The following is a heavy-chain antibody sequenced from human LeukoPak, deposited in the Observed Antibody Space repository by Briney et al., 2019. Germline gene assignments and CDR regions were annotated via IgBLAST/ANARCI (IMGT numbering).Heavy chain of an antibody. CDR3: ARGATSDAFDI. V-gene: IGHV3-21*01. CDR2: TSSSSSYI. CDR1: GFTFSSYS. J-gene: IGHJ3*02. Sequence: GGSLRLSCAASGFTFSSYSMNWVRQAPGKGLEWVSSTSSSSSYIYYADSVKGRFTISRDNAKNSLYLQMNSLRAEDTAVYYCARGATSDAFDIWGQGTMVTVSS.